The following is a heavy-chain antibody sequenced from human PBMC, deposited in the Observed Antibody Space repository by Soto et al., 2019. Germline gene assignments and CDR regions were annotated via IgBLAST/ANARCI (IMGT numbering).Heavy chain of an antibody. CDR2: IYYSGST. J-gene: IGHJ4*02. Sequence: SETLSLTCTVSGGSISTYWWSWIRQPPRKGLEWIGYIYYSGSTDYNPSLKSRVTISVDTSKNQFSLKLTSVTAADTAVYYCARSRGSTRSFDYWGQGTLVTVSS. V-gene: IGHV4-59*01. CDR1: GGSISTYW. CDR3: ARSRGSTRSFDY. D-gene: IGHD2-15*01.